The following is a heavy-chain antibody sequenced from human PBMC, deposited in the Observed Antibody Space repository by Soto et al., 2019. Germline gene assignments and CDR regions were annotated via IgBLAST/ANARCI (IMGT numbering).Heavy chain of an antibody. CDR1: GGSISSGDYY. Sequence: PSETLSLTCTVSGGSISSGDYYWSWIRQPPGKGLEWIGYIYYSGSTYYNPSLKSRVTISVDTSKNQFSLKLSSVTAADTAVYYCAREGQNDFWSGRVAATWGQGTLVTVSS. J-gene: IGHJ5*02. D-gene: IGHD3-3*01. V-gene: IGHV4-30-4*01. CDR2: IYYSGST. CDR3: AREGQNDFWSGRVAAT.